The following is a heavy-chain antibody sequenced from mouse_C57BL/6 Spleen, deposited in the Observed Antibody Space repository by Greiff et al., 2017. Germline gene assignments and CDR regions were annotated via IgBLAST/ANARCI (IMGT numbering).Heavy chain of an antibody. CDR3: ARSCGCDDDYAMDY. Sequence: EVMLVESGGGLVKPGGSLKLSCAASGFTFSSYAMSWVRQTPEKRLEWVATISDGGSYTYYPDNVKGRFTISRDNAKNNLYLQMSHLKSEDTAMYYGARSCGCDDDYAMDYWGQGTSVTVSS. D-gene: IGHD2-2*01. CDR1: GFTFSSYA. J-gene: IGHJ4*01. V-gene: IGHV5-4*03. CDR2: ISDGGSYT.